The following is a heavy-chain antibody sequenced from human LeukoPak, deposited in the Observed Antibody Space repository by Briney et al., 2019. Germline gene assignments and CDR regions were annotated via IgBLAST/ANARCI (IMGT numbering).Heavy chain of an antibody. D-gene: IGHD2-2*01. CDR2: VYHSGST. CDR3: ARQEIVLIPAAISSPPLAAVDY. CDR1: GGSLSSSSYY. Sequence: SETLSLTCTVSGGSLSSSSYYWGWIRQPPGKGLEWIGTVYHSGSTYYNPSLRSRLTISVDTSKNQFSLKLTSVTAADTAEYYCARQEIVLIPAAISSPPLAAVDYWGQGTLVTVSS. V-gene: IGHV4-39*01. J-gene: IGHJ4*02.